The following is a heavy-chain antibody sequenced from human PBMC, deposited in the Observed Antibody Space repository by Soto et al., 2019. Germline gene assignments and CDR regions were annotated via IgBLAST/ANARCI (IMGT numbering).Heavy chain of an antibody. J-gene: IGHJ4*02. Sequence: GGSLRLSCAASGFTFSSYGMHWVRQAPGKGLEWVAVISYDGSNKYYADSVKGRFTISRDNSENTLYLQMNSLRAEDTAVYYCAKDIRDYGDYQFDYWGQGTLVTVSS. V-gene: IGHV3-30*18. CDR1: GFTFSSYG. CDR2: ISYDGSNK. CDR3: AKDIRDYGDYQFDY. D-gene: IGHD4-17*01.